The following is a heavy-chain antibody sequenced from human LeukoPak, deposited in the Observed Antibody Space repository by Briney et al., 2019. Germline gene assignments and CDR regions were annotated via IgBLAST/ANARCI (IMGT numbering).Heavy chain of an antibody. CDR1: GGTISSYA. V-gene: IGHV1-69*06. Sequence: SVKVSCKASGGTISSYAISWVRQAPGQGLEWMGGIIPIFGTANYAQKFQGRVTITADKSTSTAYMELSSLRSEDTAVYYCARGTFATPFSWFDPWGQGTLVTVSS. J-gene: IGHJ5*02. D-gene: IGHD3-16*01. CDR2: IIPIFGTA. CDR3: ARGTFATPFSWFDP.